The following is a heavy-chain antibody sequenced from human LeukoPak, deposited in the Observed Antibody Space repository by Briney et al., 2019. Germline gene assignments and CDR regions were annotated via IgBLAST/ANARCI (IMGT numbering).Heavy chain of an antibody. CDR3: ARHPGPVDFFDS. V-gene: IGHV4-39*01. CDR1: GDSISSSSYY. CDR2: VYYSTNT. Sequence: SETLSLTCTVSGDSISSSSYYWDWIRQPPGKGLEWIGNVYYSTNTYYNPSLKSRVTISVDTSKNQFSLKLSSVTAADTAIYYCARHPGPVDFFDSWGQGTLVTVSS. J-gene: IGHJ4*02. D-gene: IGHD2-8*02.